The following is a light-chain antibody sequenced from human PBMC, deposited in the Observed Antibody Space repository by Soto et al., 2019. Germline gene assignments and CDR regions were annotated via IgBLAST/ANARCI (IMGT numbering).Light chain of an antibody. J-gene: IGLJ2*01. CDR2: EVS. CDR1: SSDVSGYNY. CDR3: ISYTRSSTLV. Sequence: QSALTQPASVSGSPGQSITISCTGTSSDVSGYNYVSWYQQHPGKAPKLMIYEVSNRPSGVSNRFSGSKSGNTASLTISGLQAEDEADYYCISYTRSSTLVFGGGTKLTVL. V-gene: IGLV2-14*01.